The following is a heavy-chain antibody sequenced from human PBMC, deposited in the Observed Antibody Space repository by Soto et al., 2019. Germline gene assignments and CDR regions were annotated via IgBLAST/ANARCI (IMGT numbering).Heavy chain of an antibody. CDR3: ARHQRNDDCWSGYPNFDY. Sequence: SETLSLTCTVSGGSISSYYWSWIRQPPGKGLEWIGYIYYSGSTNYNPSLKSRVTISVDTSKNQFSLKLSFVTAADPAVYYCARHQRNDDCWSGYPNFDYWGQGTLVTVSS. D-gene: IGHD3-3*01. CDR2: IYYSGST. CDR1: GGSISSYY. V-gene: IGHV4-59*01. J-gene: IGHJ4*02.